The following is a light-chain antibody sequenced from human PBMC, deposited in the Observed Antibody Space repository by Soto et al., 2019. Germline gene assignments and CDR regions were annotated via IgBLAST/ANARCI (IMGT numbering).Light chain of an antibody. CDR2: DAS. Sequence: IHMTQSKSCLSAAVGDRVTITGRASQSISSWLAWYQQKPGKAPKVLIYDASSLKSGVPSRFSGSGSGTEFTLTISSLQPDDLATYYCQQYNRYSRTFGQGTKVDI. V-gene: IGKV1-5*01. CDR3: QQYNRYSRT. CDR1: QSISSW. J-gene: IGKJ1*01.